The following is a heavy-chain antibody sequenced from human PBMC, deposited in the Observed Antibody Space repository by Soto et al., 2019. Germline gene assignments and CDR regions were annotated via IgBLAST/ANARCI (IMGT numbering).Heavy chain of an antibody. CDR2: IYPGDSDT. J-gene: IGHJ6*02. Sequence: PGESLKISCKGSGYTFTDYWIGWVRQLPGKGLEWMGIIYPGDSDTRYSPSFQGQVTITADKSTSTAYLQWNTLKASDTAMYYCARVNWNLGYYGMDVWGQGTTVTVSS. D-gene: IGHD1-7*01. CDR3: ARVNWNLGYYGMDV. CDR1: GYTFTDYW. V-gene: IGHV5-51*01.